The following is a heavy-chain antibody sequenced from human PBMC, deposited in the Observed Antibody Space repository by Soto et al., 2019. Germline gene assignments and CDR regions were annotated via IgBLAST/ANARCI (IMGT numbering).Heavy chain of an antibody. CDR3: ARWDDYGASDQYHFDQ. CDR2: TSIYNGHT. Sequence: ASVKVSCKASGYTFTASWISWVRQAPGQGLGWMGWTSIYNGHTEYSPKFLGRVVMTTDTSADTAYLELKSLRPDDAALYYCARWDDYGASDQYHFDQWGQGTLVTVSS. J-gene: IGHJ4*02. V-gene: IGHV1-18*01. CDR1: GYTFTASW. D-gene: IGHD4-17*01.